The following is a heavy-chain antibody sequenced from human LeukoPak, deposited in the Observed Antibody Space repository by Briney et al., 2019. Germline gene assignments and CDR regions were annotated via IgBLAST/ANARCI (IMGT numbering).Heavy chain of an antibody. Sequence: PGGSLRLSCAASGFTVSSNYMSWVRQAPGKGLEWVSVIYSGGSTYYADSVKGRFTISRHNSKNTLYLQMNSLRAEDSAVYYCAGERQYCSGGSCYSNWFDPWGQGTLVTVSS. CDR2: IYSGGST. D-gene: IGHD2-15*01. CDR1: GFTVSSNY. V-gene: IGHV3-53*04. J-gene: IGHJ5*02. CDR3: AGERQYCSGGSCYSNWFDP.